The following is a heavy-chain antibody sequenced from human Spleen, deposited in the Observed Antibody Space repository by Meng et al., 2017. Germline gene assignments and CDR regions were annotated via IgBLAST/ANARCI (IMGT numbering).Heavy chain of an antibody. CDR1: GGSFSDYY. V-gene: IGHV4-34*01. Sequence: QGQLPQWGAVLLKPSEPLSLTGVVSGGSFSDYYWSWIRQPPDMGLEWIGEINQSGSTNYNPSLESRATISVDTSQKKLSLKLTSVTAADSAVYYCARGPTTTAHDFDYWGQGTLVTVSS. CDR3: ARGPTTTAHDFDY. J-gene: IGHJ4*02. CDR2: INQSGST. D-gene: IGHD4-11*01.